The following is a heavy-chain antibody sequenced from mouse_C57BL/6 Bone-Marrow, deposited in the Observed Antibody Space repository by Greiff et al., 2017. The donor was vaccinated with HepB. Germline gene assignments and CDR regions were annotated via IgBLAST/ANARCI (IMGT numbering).Heavy chain of an antibody. V-gene: IGHV5-4*01. Sequence: EVKLVESGGGLVKPGGSLKLSCAASGFTFSSYAMSWVRQTPEKRLEWVATISDGGSYTYYPDNVKGRFTISRDNAKNNLYLQMSHLKSEDTAMYYCARDPGSNYGFAYWGQGTLVTVSA. CDR3: ARDPGSNYGFAY. CDR1: GFTFSSYA. J-gene: IGHJ3*01. D-gene: IGHD2-5*01. CDR2: ISDGGSYT.